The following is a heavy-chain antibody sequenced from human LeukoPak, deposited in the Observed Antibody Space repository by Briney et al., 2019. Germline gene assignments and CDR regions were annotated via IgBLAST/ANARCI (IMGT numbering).Heavy chain of an antibody. CDR3: ARETYDFWSGYYFDY. Sequence: GGSLRLSCAASGFTFSSYAMHWVRQAPGKGLEWVAVISYDGSNKYYADSVKGRFTISRDNSKNTLYLQMNSLRAEDTAVYYCARETYDFWSGYYFDYWGQGTPVTVSS. D-gene: IGHD3-3*01. J-gene: IGHJ4*02. V-gene: IGHV3-30-3*01. CDR2: ISYDGSNK. CDR1: GFTFSSYA.